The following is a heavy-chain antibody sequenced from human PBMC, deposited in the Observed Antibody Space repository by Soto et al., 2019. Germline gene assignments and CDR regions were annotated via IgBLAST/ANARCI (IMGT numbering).Heavy chain of an antibody. D-gene: IGHD3-16*01. Sequence: GGSLRLSCAASGFMFSAYTTNWVRQAPGKGLEWLSSISDDSSYIDYADSLRGRFTVSRDNARNSLYLQIDRLGVEDTAVYYCATPYYFNHWGPGNLVTVSS. CDR3: ATPYYFNH. V-gene: IGHV3-21*06. J-gene: IGHJ1*01. CDR2: ISDDSSYI. CDR1: GFMFSAYT.